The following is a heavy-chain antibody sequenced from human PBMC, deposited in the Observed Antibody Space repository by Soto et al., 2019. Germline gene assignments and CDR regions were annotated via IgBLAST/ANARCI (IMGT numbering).Heavy chain of an antibody. Sequence: KTSETLSLTCTVSGGSISSSSYYWGWIRQPPGKGLEWIGSIYYSGSTYYNPSLKSRVTISVDTSKNQFSLKLSSVTAADTAVYYCARHLSNMVRGVFTKIYWFDPWGQGTLVTVSS. CDR3: ARHLSNMVRGVFTKIYWFDP. J-gene: IGHJ5*02. CDR2: IYYSGST. D-gene: IGHD3-10*01. V-gene: IGHV4-39*01. CDR1: GGSISSSSYY.